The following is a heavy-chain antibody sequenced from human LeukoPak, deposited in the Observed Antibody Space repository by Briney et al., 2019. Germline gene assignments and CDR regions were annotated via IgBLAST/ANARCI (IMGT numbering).Heavy chain of an antibody. D-gene: IGHD3-22*01. CDR3: ARVCEAYDSSGYGLGY. Sequence: GGSLRLSCAASGFIFSSYAMHWVRQAPGKGLEWVAVISYDGSNKYYADSVKGRFTISRDNSKNTLYLQMNSLRAEDTAVYYCARVCEAYDSSGYGLGYWGQGTLVTVSS. CDR1: GFIFSSYA. V-gene: IGHV3-30*04. J-gene: IGHJ4*02. CDR2: ISYDGSNK.